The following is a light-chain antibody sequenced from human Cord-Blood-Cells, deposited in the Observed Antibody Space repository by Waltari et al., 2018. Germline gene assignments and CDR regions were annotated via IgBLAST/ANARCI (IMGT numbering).Light chain of an antibody. V-gene: IGLV2-14*03. CDR1: SSDVGGYNY. CDR3: SSYTSSSTPVV. J-gene: IGLJ2*01. CDR2: DVS. Sequence: QSALTQPASVSGSPGQSITISCTGTSSDVGGYNYVSWYQHHPGKAPKLMIYDVSNRPSGVSNRFSGSKAGNTASLTISGLQAEDEADDYGSSYTSSSTPVVFGGGTKLTVL.